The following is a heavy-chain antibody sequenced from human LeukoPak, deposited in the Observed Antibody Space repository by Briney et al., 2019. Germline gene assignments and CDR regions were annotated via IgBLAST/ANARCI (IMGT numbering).Heavy chain of an antibody. CDR2: THSGGST. D-gene: IGHD6-25*01. V-gene: IGHV3-53*01. CDR1: GFTVSSDY. Sequence: GGSLRLSCAASGFTVSSDYMTWVRHAPGKGLEWVSVTHSGGSTSYADSVKGRFTISRDNSKNTLYLQMNSLRAEDTAVYYCARRAVYWGQGTLVTVSS. CDR3: ARRAVY. J-gene: IGHJ4*02.